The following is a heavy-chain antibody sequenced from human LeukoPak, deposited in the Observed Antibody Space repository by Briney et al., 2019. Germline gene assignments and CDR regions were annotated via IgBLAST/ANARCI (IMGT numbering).Heavy chain of an antibody. D-gene: IGHD6-19*01. Sequence: PGGSLRLSCAASGFTFSSYWMSWVRQAPGKGLEWVATIKQDGSEKYYVDSVKGRFTISRDNSKNTLYLQMNSLRAEDTAGYYCAKDHSSGSYYFDYWGQGTLVTVSS. CDR2: IKQDGSEK. J-gene: IGHJ4*02. CDR1: GFTFSSYW. V-gene: IGHV3-7*03. CDR3: AKDHSSGSYYFDY.